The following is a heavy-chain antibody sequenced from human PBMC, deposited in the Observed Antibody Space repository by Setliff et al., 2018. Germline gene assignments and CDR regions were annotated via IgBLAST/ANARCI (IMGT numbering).Heavy chain of an antibody. CDR2: LYGDNKI. CDR3: ARDRPGPSFGGMDV. J-gene: IGHJ6*02. CDR1: GFVVSENY. V-gene: IGHV3-53*01. Sequence: SLRLSCAASGFVVSENYMSWVRQAPGKGLEWVALLYGDNKIDFADSVKGRFTISTDNSKNTLYLQMNSLTAEDTAVYYCARDRPGPSFGGMDVWGQGTTVTVSS. D-gene: IGHD3-3*01.